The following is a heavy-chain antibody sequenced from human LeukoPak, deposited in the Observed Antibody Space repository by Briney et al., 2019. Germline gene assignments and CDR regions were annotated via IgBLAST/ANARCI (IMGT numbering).Heavy chain of an antibody. V-gene: IGHV4-39*07. Sequence: SETLSLTCTVSGGSISSSSYYWGWIRQPPGKGLEWIGEINHSGSTNYNPSLKSRVTISVDTSKNQFSLKLSSVTAADTAVYYCARGRSDSSSSLPYYYYYYYMDVWGKGTTVTVSS. D-gene: IGHD6-6*01. J-gene: IGHJ6*03. CDR2: INHSGST. CDR3: ARGRSDSSSSLPYYYYYYYMDV. CDR1: GGSISSSSYY.